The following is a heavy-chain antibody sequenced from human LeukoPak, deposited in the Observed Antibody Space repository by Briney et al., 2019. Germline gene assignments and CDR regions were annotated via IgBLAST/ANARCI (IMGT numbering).Heavy chain of an antibody. J-gene: IGHJ4*02. Sequence: PGGSLRLSCAASGFTFSSYGMHWVRQAPGKGLEWVAVIWYDGSNKYYADSVKGRFTISRDNSKNTLYLQMNSLRAEDTAVYYCALLMIKQSAPIDYWGQGTLVTVSS. CDR3: ALLMIKQSAPIDY. D-gene: IGHD3-16*01. CDR1: GFTFSSYG. V-gene: IGHV3-33*01. CDR2: IWYDGSNK.